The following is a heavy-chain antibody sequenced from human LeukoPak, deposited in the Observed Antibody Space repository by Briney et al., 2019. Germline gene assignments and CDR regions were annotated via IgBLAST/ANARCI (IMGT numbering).Heavy chain of an antibody. Sequence: ASVKVSCKASVYTFTDYHMHWVRQAPGQGLEWMGWINPKSGDTNYAQSFQGRVTMTRDTSISTAYLELNRLTSDDTAVYFCAYDFWSGETDYWGQGTLVTVAS. CDR3: AYDFWSGETDY. J-gene: IGHJ4*02. CDR2: INPKSGDT. D-gene: IGHD3-3*01. CDR1: VYTFTDYH. V-gene: IGHV1-2*02.